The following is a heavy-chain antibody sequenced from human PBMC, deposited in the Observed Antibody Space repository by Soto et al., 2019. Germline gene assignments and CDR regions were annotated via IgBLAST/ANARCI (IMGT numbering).Heavy chain of an antibody. CDR1: GYSFTSYW. J-gene: IGHJ6*02. D-gene: IGHD3-10*01. Sequence: GESLKISCKGSGYSFTSYWIGWVRQMPGKGLEWMGIIYPGDSDTRYSPSFQGQVTISADKSISTAYLQWSSLKASDTAMYYCASPTGYYYGSGSYKLGTPYYYYGMDVWGQGTTVTVSS. CDR3: ASPTGYYYGSGSYKLGTPYYYYGMDV. V-gene: IGHV5-51*01. CDR2: IYPGDSDT.